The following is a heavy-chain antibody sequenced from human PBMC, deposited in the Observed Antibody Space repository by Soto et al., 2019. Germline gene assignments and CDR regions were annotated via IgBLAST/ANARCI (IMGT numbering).Heavy chain of an antibody. V-gene: IGHV1-46*03. CDR2: INPSGGST. Sequence: ASVKVSCKASGYTFTSYYMHWVRQAPGQGLEWMGIINPSGGSTSYAQKFQGRVTMTRDTSTSTVYMELSSLRSEDTAVYYCARDTNVRFEYSSSFFYYYYMDVWGKGTTVTVSS. CDR1: GYTFTSYY. D-gene: IGHD6-6*01. CDR3: ARDTNVRFEYSSSFFYYYYMDV. J-gene: IGHJ6*03.